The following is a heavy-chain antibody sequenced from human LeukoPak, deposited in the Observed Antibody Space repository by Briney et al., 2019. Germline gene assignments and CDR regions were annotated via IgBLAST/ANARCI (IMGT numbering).Heavy chain of an antibody. CDR1: GYTFTSYA. V-gene: IGHV1-3*03. J-gene: IGHJ6*03. D-gene: IGHD2-15*01. CDR3: ASLGLTQVEDYYYYYMDV. CDR2: INAGNGNT. Sequence: ASVKVSCKASGYTFTSYAMHWVRQAPGQRLEWMGWINAGNGNTKYSQEFQGRVTITRDTSASTAYMELSSLRSEDTAVYYCASLGLTQVEDYYYYYMDVWGKGTTVTVSS.